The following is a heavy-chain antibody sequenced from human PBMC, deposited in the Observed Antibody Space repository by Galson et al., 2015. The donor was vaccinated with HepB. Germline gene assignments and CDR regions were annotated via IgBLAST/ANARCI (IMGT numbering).Heavy chain of an antibody. Sequence: SLRLSCAASGFTFSNAWMSWVRQAPGKGLEWVGRIKSKTDGGTTDYAAPVKGRFTISRDDSKNTLYLQMNSLKTEDTAVYYCTTRFDSYVGADDYWGQGTLVTVSS. D-gene: IGHD1-26*01. V-gene: IGHV3-15*01. CDR2: IKSKTDGGTT. CDR3: TTRFDSYVGADDY. J-gene: IGHJ4*02. CDR1: GFTFSNAW.